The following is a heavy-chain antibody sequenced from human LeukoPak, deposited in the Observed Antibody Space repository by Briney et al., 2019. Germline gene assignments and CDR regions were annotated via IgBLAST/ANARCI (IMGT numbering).Heavy chain of an antibody. CDR1: GGSISSSSYY. Sequence: SETLSLTCTVSGGSISSSSYYWGWIRQPPGKGLEWIGSIYYSGSTYYNPSLKSRVTISVDTSKNQFSLKLSSVTAADTAVYYCARGPITIFGVIPGAFDIWGQGTMVTVSS. D-gene: IGHD3-3*01. J-gene: IGHJ3*02. CDR2: IYYSGST. CDR3: ARGPITIFGVIPGAFDI. V-gene: IGHV4-39*07.